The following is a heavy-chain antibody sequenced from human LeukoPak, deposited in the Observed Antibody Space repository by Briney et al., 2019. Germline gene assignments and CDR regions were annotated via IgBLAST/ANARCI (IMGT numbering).Heavy chain of an antibody. CDR2: IGDSGGST. CDR1: GFTLGAM. D-gene: IGHD3-10*01. J-gene: IGHJ4*02. V-gene: IGHV3-23*01. Sequence: GGSLRLSCAASGFTLGAMSWLRQAPGKGLEWVSTIGDSGGSTYYADSVKGRFTISRDNSKNTPYLQMNSLRAEDSAVYYCAKYRGFGDSYDSWGQGTLVTVSS. CDR3: AKYRGFGDSYDS.